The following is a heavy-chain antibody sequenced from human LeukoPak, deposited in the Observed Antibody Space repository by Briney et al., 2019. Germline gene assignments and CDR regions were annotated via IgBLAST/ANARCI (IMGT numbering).Heavy chain of an antibody. Sequence: PGGSLRLSCAASGFTFSSYGMHWVRQAPGKGLEWVAVIWYDGSNKYYADSVKGRFTISRDNFKNTLYLQMNSLRAEDTAVYYCARVLAYFFGAGDYYGMDVWGQGTTVTVSS. J-gene: IGHJ6*02. CDR3: ARVLAYFFGAGDYYGMDV. V-gene: IGHV3-33*01. CDR1: GFTFSSYG. CDR2: IWYDGSNK. D-gene: IGHD3-16*01.